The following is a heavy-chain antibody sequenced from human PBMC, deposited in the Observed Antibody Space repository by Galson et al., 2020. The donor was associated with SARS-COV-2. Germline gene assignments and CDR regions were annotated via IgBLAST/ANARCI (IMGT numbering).Heavy chain of an antibody. CDR2: ISHSGST. Sequence: SETLSLTCAVYGGSFSDYSWTWVRQPPGKGLEWIGEISHSGSTNYSPSLKGRVFMSVDTSKNQFSLKLSSVTAADTAVYYCARGGSRPIMAFDYYYFYMDVWGKGTTVTVSS. CDR3: ARGGSRPIMAFDYYYFYMDV. J-gene: IGHJ6*03. CDR1: GGSFSDYS. V-gene: IGHV4-34*01. D-gene: IGHD3-10*01.